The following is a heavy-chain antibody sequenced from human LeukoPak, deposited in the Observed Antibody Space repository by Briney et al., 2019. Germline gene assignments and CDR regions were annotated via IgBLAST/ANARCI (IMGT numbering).Heavy chain of an antibody. CDR1: GGSFSGYY. CDR2: INHSGST. Sequence: SETLSLTCAVYGGSFSGYYWSWIRQPPGKGLEWIGEINHSGSTNYNPSLKSRVTISVDTSKNQFSLKLSSVTAADTAVYYCARSSSGELFFRGQGTLVTVSS. D-gene: IGHD3-10*01. CDR3: ARSSSGELFF. J-gene: IGHJ4*02. V-gene: IGHV4-34*01.